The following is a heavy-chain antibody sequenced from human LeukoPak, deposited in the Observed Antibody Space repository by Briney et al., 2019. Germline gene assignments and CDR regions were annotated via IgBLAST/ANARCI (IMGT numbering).Heavy chain of an antibody. Sequence: GASVKVSCKASGGTFSSYAISWVRQAPGQGLEWMGGIIPIFGTANYAQKFQGRVTITADESTSTAYMELSSLRSEDTAVYYCARASYYDSSGYFVYNWFDPWGQGTLVTVSS. CDR2: IIPIFGTA. V-gene: IGHV1-69*13. D-gene: IGHD3-22*01. CDR3: ARASYYDSSGYFVYNWFDP. J-gene: IGHJ5*02. CDR1: GGTFSSYA.